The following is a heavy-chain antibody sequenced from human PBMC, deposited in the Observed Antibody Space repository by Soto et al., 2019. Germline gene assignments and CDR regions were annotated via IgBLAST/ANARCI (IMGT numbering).Heavy chain of an antibody. D-gene: IGHD3-9*01. J-gene: IGHJ4*02. V-gene: IGHV4-59*01. CDR2: IYYSGST. Sequence: SETLSLTCTVSGGSISSYYWSWIRQPPGKGLEWIGYIYYSGSTNYNPSLKSRVTISVDTSKNQFSLKLSSVPAADTAVYYCARDRYFDSFDYWGQGTLVTVSX. CDR1: GGSISSYY. CDR3: ARDRYFDSFDY.